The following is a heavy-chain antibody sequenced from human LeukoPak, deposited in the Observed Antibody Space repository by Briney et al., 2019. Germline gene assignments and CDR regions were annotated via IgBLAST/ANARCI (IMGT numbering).Heavy chain of an antibody. CDR3: AKDFPTSYDSSGYYYYGAFDI. Sequence: GGSLRLSCAASGFTFSSYAMSWVRQAPGKGLEWVSAISGSGGSTYYADSVKGRFTISRDNSKNTLYLQMNSLRAEDTAVYYCAKDFPTSYDSSGYYYYGAFDIWGQGTMVTVSS. CDR2: ISGSGGST. CDR1: GFTFSSYA. J-gene: IGHJ3*02. V-gene: IGHV3-23*01. D-gene: IGHD3-22*01.